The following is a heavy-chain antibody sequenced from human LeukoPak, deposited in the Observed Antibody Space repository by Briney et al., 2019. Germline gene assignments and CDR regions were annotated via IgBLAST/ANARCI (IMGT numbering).Heavy chain of an antibody. V-gene: IGHV3-23*01. CDR1: GFTFSSCA. J-gene: IGHJ4*02. CDR3: AKGRLYDSGGYYSRYFDF. D-gene: IGHD3-22*01. Sequence: GGSLRLSCAASGFTFSSCAMSWVRQAPGKGLEWVSGISGSGGTTYYADSVKGRFTISRDNPTNTLYLQMSSLRAEDTAVYHCAKGRLYDSGGYYSRYFDFWGQGTLVTVSS. CDR2: ISGSGGTT.